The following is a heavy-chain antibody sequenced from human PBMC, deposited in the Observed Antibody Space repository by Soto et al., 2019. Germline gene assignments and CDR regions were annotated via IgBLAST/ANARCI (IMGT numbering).Heavy chain of an antibody. V-gene: IGHV3-23*01. CDR2: TTDTGGDT. D-gene: IGHD3-10*01. J-gene: IGHJ4*02. Sequence: EVQLLESGGDLVQPGGSLRLSCVGSGFTFGSRAMSWVRQAPGEGLEWVSTTTDTGGDTKYADSVRGRFTISRDNSNNTIDLQMSSRRAEDSAVYYWARGAKDSYPGSRVFDFWGRGTLVTVSS. CDR3: ARGAKDSYPGSRVFDF. CDR1: GFTFGSRA.